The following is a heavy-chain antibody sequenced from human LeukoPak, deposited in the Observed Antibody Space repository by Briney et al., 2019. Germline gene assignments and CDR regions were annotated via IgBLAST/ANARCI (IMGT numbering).Heavy chain of an antibody. CDR1: GGTFSSYA. V-gene: IGHV1-69*13. CDR3: ARVRGYCSGGSCSGYYFDY. D-gene: IGHD2-15*01. CDR2: IIPIFGTA. Sequence: ASVRVSCKASGGTFSSYAISWVRQAPGQGLEWMGGIIPIFGTANYAQKLQGRVTITADESTSTAYMELSSLRSEDTAVYYCARVRGYCSGGSCSGYYFDYWGQGTLVTVSS. J-gene: IGHJ4*02.